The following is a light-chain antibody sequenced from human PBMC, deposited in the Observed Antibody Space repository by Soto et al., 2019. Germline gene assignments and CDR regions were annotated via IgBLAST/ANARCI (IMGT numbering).Light chain of an antibody. CDR3: QQYANLPFT. J-gene: IGKJ3*01. CDR2: DAS. CDR1: QDISNY. V-gene: IGKV1-33*01. Sequence: DIQMTQSPSSLSASVGDRVTITCQASQDISNYLNWYQQKPGKAPKLLIYDASNLEIGVPSRFSGSGSGTDFTFTISSLQPEDVATYYCQQYANLPFTFGPGTKVDIK.